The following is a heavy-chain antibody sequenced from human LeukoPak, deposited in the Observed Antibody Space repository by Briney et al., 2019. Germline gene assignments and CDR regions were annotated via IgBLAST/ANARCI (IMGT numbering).Heavy chain of an antibody. CDR1: GGSISSYY. CDR3: ARSFDSYYYGMDV. V-gene: IGHV4-59*01. J-gene: IGHJ6*02. CDR2: IYYSGST. Sequence: PSETLSLTCTVSGGSISSYYWSWIRQPPGKGLEWIRYIYYSGSTNYNPSLKSRVTISVDTSKNQFSLKLSSVTAADTAVYYCARSFDSYYYGMDVWGQGTTVTVSS.